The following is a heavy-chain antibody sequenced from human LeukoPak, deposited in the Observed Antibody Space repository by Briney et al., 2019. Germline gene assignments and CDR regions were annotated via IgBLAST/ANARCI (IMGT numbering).Heavy chain of an antibody. D-gene: IGHD1-26*01. CDR3: VSGSYPHLYFQH. CDR2: IYHSGST. J-gene: IGHJ1*01. V-gene: IGHV4-30-2*01. Sequence: PSETLSLTCTVSGGSISSGGYYWSWIRQPPGKGLEWIGYIYHSGSTYYNPSLKSRVTISVDRSKNQFSLKLSSVTAADTAVYYCVSGSYPHLYFQHWGQGTLVTVSS. CDR1: GGSISSGGYY.